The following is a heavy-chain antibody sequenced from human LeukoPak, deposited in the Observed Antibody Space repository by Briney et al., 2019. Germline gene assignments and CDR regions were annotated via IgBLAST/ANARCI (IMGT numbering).Heavy chain of an antibody. CDR2: IKQDGSDK. D-gene: IGHD3-9*01. Sequence: GGSLRLSCAASGFTFSSYWMTWVRQAPGKGLEWVANIKQDGSDKYYVDSVKGRFTISRDNAKNSLYLQMNSLRAEDTAVYYCARGILTGYYGWFDPWGQGTLVTVSS. V-gene: IGHV3-7*02. J-gene: IGHJ5*02. CDR3: ARGILTGYYGWFDP. CDR1: GFTFSSYW.